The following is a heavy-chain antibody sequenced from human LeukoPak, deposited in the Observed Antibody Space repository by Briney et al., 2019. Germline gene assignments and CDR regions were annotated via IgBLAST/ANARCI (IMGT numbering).Heavy chain of an antibody. Sequence: GRSLRFSCSGSGFTFGDYTLTWVRQAPGKGLEWVAFIIGKAYGGTTEYAASVKGRFTISRDDSKRVAYLQMNSLKTEDTGVYFCTRDRPSYSNYVGDYGMDVWGQGTAVTVSS. D-gene: IGHD4-11*01. CDR1: GFTFGDYT. CDR3: TRDRPSYSNYVGDYGMDV. CDR2: IIGKAYGGTT. V-gene: IGHV3-49*04. J-gene: IGHJ6*02.